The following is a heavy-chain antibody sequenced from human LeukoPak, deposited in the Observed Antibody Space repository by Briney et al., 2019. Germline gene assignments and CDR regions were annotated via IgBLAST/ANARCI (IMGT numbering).Heavy chain of an antibody. CDR2: ISDSGST. CDR3: ARATREAEEAYYFDY. D-gene: IGHD5-12*01. J-gene: IGHJ4*02. Sequence: SETLSLTCTVSGGSISSYYWNWIRQPPGKGLEWIGDISDSGSTNYNPSLKSRLTISVDMSKTQFSLRLSSVTAADTAVYYCARATREAEEAYYFDYWGQGTLVTVSS. CDR1: GGSISSYY. V-gene: IGHV4-59*12.